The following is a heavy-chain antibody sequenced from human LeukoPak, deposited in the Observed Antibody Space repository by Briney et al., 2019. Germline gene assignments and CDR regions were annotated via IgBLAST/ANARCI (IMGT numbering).Heavy chain of an antibody. J-gene: IGHJ4*02. CDR2: ITSSSNYI. Sequence: GGSLRLSCAASGFTFSIYSMDWVRQAPGKGLEWLSSITSSSNYIYYADSVKGRFTISRDNVQNSLYLQMNSLRAEDTAMYYCARDRGYFDNWGQGTLVTVSS. V-gene: IGHV3-21*01. CDR1: GFTFSIYS. CDR3: ARDRGYFDN.